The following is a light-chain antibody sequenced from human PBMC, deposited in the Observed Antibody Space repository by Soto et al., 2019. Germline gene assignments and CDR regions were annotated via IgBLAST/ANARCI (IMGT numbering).Light chain of an antibody. J-gene: IGLJ2*01. V-gene: IGLV2-14*01. CDR1: SSDVGGYNY. CDR2: DVS. CDR3: SSYTSSSTLV. Sequence: QSVMTQPASVSGSPGQLITISCTGTSSDVGGYNYVSWYQQHPGKAPKLMIYDVSNRPSGVSNRFSGSKSGNTASLTISGLQAEDEADYYCSSYTSSSTLVFGGGTKVTVL.